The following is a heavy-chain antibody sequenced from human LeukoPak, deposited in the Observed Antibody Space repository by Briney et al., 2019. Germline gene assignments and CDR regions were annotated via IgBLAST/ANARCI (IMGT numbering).Heavy chain of an antibody. CDR1: GGSFSGYY. CDR2: INHSGST. CDR3: ASRVAARNPFDY. J-gene: IGHJ4*02. D-gene: IGHD6-6*01. Sequence: SETLSLTCAVYGGSFSGYYWSWIRQPPGKGLEWIGEINHSGSTNYNPSLKSRVTISVDTSKNQFSLKLSSVTAADTAVYYCASRVAARNPFDYWGQGTLVTVSS. V-gene: IGHV4-34*01.